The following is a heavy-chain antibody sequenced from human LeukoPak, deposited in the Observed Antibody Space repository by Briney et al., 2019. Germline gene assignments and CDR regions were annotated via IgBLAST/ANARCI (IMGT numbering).Heavy chain of an antibody. Sequence: PGGSLRLSCAASGFTFSSYAMSWVRQAPGKGLEWVSAISGSGDSTYYADSVKGRFTISRDNSKSTLYLQMNSLRAEDTAVYYCAIWHERSRGIGYYYYGMDVWGQGTTVTVSS. J-gene: IGHJ6*02. V-gene: IGHV3-23*01. CDR1: GFTFSSYA. CDR3: AIWHERSRGIGYYYYGMDV. CDR2: ISGSGDST. D-gene: IGHD1-1*01.